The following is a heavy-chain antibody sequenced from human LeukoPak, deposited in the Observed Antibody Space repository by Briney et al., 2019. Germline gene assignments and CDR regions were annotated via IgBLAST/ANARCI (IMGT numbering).Heavy chain of an antibody. V-gene: IGHV3-48*02. CDR1: GFTFSSYS. Sequence: GGSLRLSCAASGFTFSSYSMNWVRQAPGKGLEWVSYISSSSSTMYYADSVKGRFTISRDNAKNSLYLQMNSLRDEDTAVYYCARGPGDYYDSSEKNWFDPWGQGTLVTVSS. CDR3: ARGPGDYYDSSEKNWFDP. J-gene: IGHJ5*02. D-gene: IGHD3-22*01. CDR2: ISSSSSTM.